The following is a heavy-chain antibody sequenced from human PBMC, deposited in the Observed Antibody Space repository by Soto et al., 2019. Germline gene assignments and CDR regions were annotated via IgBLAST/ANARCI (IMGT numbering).Heavy chain of an antibody. CDR1: GGSFSGYY. CDR2: ISSSSSYI. CDR3: AREGDLYYYGMDV. D-gene: IGHD2-21*02. V-gene: IGHV3-21*01. J-gene: IGHJ6*02. Sequence: ETLSLTCAVYGGSFSGYYWSWIRQPPGKGLEWVSSISSSSSYIYYADSVKGRFTISRDNAKNSLYLQMNSLRAEDTAVYYCAREGDLYYYGMDVWGQGTTVTVSS.